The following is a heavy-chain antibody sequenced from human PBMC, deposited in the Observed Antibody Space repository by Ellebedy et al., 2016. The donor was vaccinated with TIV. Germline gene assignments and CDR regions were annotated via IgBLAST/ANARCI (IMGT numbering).Heavy chain of an antibody. Sequence: GESLKISCAASGCTFNNYAMTWVRQAPGKGLEWISTIGVKTYYADSVKGRFTISRDNSRNTVYLQMNSLTAEDTAVYYCSKKRATGSYSTDVCDIWGQGTMVTVSS. D-gene: IGHD1-26*01. CDR2: IGVKT. CDR3: SKKRATGSYSTDVCDI. J-gene: IGHJ3*02. CDR1: GCTFNNYA. V-gene: IGHV3-23*01.